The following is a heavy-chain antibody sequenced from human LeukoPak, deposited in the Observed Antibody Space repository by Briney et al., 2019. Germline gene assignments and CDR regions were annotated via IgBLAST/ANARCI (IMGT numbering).Heavy chain of an antibody. CDR1: GFTFSGYA. CDR3: ARDSNYYDSSGYYLFDY. J-gene: IGHJ4*02. D-gene: IGHD3-22*01. V-gene: IGHV3-7*01. CDR2: IKGDGSVK. Sequence: GGSLRLSCAASGFTFSGYAMTWVRQAPGKGLEWVANIKGDGSVKSYVDSVKGRFTISRDNSKNTLYLQMNSLRAEDTAVYYCARDSNYYDSSGYYLFDYWGQGTLVTVPS.